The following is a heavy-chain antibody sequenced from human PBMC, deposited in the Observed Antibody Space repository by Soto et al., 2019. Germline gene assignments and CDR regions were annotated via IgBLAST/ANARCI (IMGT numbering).Heavy chain of an antibody. D-gene: IGHD3-10*01. CDR1: GYRFSNYW. Sequence: PGESLKISCKVSGYRFSNYWIGWVRQMPGKGLEWMGIIYPNDSDTRYSPSFQGQVTVSADKSTNTAYLQWSGLKASDTAMYYCARLYFYGSGSYYPPHFFDYWGQGTLVTVSS. V-gene: IGHV5-51*01. CDR3: ARLYFYGSGSYYPPHFFDY. J-gene: IGHJ4*02. CDR2: IYPNDSDT.